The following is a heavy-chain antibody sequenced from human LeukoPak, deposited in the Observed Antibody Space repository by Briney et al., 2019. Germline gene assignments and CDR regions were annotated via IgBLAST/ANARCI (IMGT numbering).Heavy chain of an antibody. V-gene: IGHV4-34*01. J-gene: IGHJ4*02. CDR2: INHSGST. CDR3: AREGRSYDSSGYLEAYFDY. CDR1: GGSFSGYY. Sequence: PSETLSLTCAVYGGSFSGYYWSWIRQPPGKGLEWIGEINHSGSTNYNPSLKSRVTISVDTSKNQFSLKLSSVTAADTAVYYCAREGRSYDSSGYLEAYFDYWGQGTLVTVSS. D-gene: IGHD3-22*01.